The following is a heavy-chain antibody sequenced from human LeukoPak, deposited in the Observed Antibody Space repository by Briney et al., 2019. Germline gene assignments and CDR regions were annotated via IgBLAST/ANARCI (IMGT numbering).Heavy chain of an antibody. D-gene: IGHD3-3*02. Sequence: SETLSLSCSVSGGSGRNDYWTWVRQAPGKGLEWIGYIHSTDGTNYSPSLNSRITISLDKSKMQFSLRVTSVTAADTAVHYCAXGRLVHFHYYYYYLDVWGRGTTVTVSS. J-gene: IGHJ6*03. CDR3: AXGRLVHFHYYYYYLDV. V-gene: IGHV4-59*02. CDR1: GGSGRNDY. CDR2: IHSTDGT.